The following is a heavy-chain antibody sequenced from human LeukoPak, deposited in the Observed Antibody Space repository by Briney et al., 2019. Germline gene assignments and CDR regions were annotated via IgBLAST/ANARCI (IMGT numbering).Heavy chain of an antibody. Sequence: KSSETLSLTCAVYGGSLSGYYWSWIRQPPGKGLEWIGEINHSGSTNYNPSLKSRVTISVDTSKNQFSLKLSSVTAADTAVYYCARVRRYCSSTSCSPGAFDIWGQGTMVTVSS. V-gene: IGHV4-34*01. D-gene: IGHD2-2*01. CDR3: ARVRRYCSSTSCSPGAFDI. CDR2: INHSGST. CDR1: GGSLSGYY. J-gene: IGHJ3*02.